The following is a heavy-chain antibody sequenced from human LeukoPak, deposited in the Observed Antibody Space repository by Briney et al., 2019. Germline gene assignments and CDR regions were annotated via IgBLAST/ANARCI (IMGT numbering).Heavy chain of an antibody. CDR2: IKQDGSEK. CDR1: GFTFSSYG. D-gene: IGHD3-10*01. V-gene: IGHV3-7*01. Sequence: GGSLRLSCAASGFTFSSYGMHWVRQAPGKGLEWVANIKQDGSEKYYVDSVKGRFTISRDNAKNSLYLQMNSLRAEDTAVYYCARVGYYGSGSYYNHDYWGQGTLDTVSS. J-gene: IGHJ4*02. CDR3: ARVGYYGSGSYYNHDY.